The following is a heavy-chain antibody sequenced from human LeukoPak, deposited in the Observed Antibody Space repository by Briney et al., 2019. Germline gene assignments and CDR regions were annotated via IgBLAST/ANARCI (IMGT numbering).Heavy chain of an antibody. V-gene: IGHV4-4*07. Sequence: SETLSLTCTVSGGSISSYYWSWIRQPAGKGLEWIGRIYTSGSTNYNPSLKSRVTMSVDTSKNQFSLKLSSVTAADTAVYYCAREAMITFGGVIVIPSSFDYWGQGTLVTVSS. J-gene: IGHJ4*02. CDR1: GGSISSYY. D-gene: IGHD3-16*02. CDR2: IYTSGST. CDR3: AREAMITFGGVIVIPSSFDY.